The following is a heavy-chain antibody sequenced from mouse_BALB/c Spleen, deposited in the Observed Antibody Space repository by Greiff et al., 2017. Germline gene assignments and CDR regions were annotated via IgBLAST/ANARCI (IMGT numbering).Heavy chain of an antibody. J-gene: IGHJ2*01. V-gene: IGHV14-4*02. Sequence: EVQLQQSGAELVRSGASVKLSCTASGFNIKDYYMHWVKQRPEQGLEWIGWIDPENGDTEYAPKFQGKATMTADTSSNTAYLQLSSLTSEDTAVYYCNGIYYYGLYWGQGTTLTVSA. CDR1: GFNIKDYY. CDR2: IDPENGDT. CDR3: NGIYYYGLY. D-gene: IGHD1-1*01.